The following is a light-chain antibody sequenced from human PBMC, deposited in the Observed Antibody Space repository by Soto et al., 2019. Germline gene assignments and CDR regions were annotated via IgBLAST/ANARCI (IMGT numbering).Light chain of an antibody. CDR1: QDLRNY. V-gene: IGKV1-33*01. Sequence: DIQMTQSPSSLSASVGDRVTITCQASQDLRNYLSWYQQKPVKAPKLLIYDAANLQTGVPSRFSGGGSGTHFALTISRLQPEDIATYYCQHYHNLPFTFGPGTNVDVK. CDR2: DAA. CDR3: QHYHNLPFT. J-gene: IGKJ3*01.